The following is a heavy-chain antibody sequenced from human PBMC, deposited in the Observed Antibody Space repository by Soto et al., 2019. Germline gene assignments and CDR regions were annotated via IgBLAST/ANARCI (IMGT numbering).Heavy chain of an antibody. Sequence: QVQLVQSGAEVKKPGSSVKVSCKASGGTFSSYAISWVRQAPGQGLEWMGGIIPIFGTANYAQKFQGRVSIAGDESTSAADMGLGSLRAEDTAVYYCARGSADGYNYDDSRYWGQGTLVVVSS. CDR2: IIPIFGTA. D-gene: IGHD5-12*01. J-gene: IGHJ4*02. CDR3: ARGSADGYNYDDSRY. V-gene: IGHV1-69*01. CDR1: GGTFSSYA.